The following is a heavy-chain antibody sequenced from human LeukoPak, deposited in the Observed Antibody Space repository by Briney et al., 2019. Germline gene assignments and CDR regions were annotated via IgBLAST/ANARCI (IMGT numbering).Heavy chain of an antibody. CDR2: ISGECKYI. CDR3: AREGNDYYYDR. D-gene: IGHD3-16*01. J-gene: IGHJ4*02. V-gene: IGHV3-21*01. Sequence: GGSLRLSCAASGFIFKTYTMTWVRQAPGQGLEWVSSISGECKYITYADSVKGRFTISRDNAKNSLYLQVACLRGDDTATYYCAREGNDYYYDRWGQGTLVTVSP. CDR1: GFIFKTYT.